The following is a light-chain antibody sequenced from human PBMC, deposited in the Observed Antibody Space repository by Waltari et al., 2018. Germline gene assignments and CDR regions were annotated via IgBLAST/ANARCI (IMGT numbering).Light chain of an antibody. CDR3: QQRSNWAGFT. CDR1: QSVSSY. V-gene: IGKV3-11*01. J-gene: IGKJ3*01. CDR2: DAS. Sequence: EIVLTQSPATLSLSPGERATLSCRASQSVSSYLASYQQTPGQAPRLLIYDASNRATGIPARFSGSGSGTDFTLTISSLEPEDFAVYYCQQRSNWAGFTFGPGTKVDIK.